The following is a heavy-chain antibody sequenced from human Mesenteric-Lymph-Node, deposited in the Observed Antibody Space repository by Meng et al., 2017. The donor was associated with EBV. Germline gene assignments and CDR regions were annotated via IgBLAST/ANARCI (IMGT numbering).Heavy chain of an antibody. CDR1: GGSISSINYP. D-gene: IGHD5-12*01. CDR2: IFYSGGT. J-gene: IGHJ4*02. CDR3: ARGVEVATMAY. V-gene: IGHV4-39*07. Sequence: PQPREPGPRLVNLSETLSLPRPFSGGSISSINYPWGWIRQPPGEGLEWVGTIFYSGGTSYNPSLKSRVTISVGTSKNQFSLKLSSVTAADTAVYFCARGVEVATMAYWGQGTLVTVSS.